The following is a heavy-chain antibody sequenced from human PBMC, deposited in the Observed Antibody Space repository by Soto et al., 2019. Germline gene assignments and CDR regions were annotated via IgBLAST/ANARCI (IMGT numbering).Heavy chain of an antibody. CDR3: SSVIRH. D-gene: IGHD6-6*01. CDR2: TYSRSKWYN. J-gene: IGHJ4*02. V-gene: IGHV6-1*01. CDR1: GDTVSCITST. Sequence: SQTLSLTCAISGDTVSCITSTWDWIRQSPSRGLECLGGTYSRSKWYNDYPRSVKSRVTNNPDTSKKHLSLQLNSVTPEDTAVYTRSSVIRHWGQGTLVTVSS.